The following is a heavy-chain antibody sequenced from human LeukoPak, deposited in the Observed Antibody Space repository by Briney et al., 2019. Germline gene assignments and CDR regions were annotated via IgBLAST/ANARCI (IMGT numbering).Heavy chain of an antibody. Sequence: GGSLRLSCAASGFTFSSYGMHWVRQAPGKGLEWVAVISYDGINKFYVDSVKGRFTISRDNSKNTLYLQMNSLRAEDTAVYYCAREGNDYYYDQWGQGTLVTVSP. D-gene: IGHD3-16*01. CDR2: ISYDGINK. CDR1: GFTFSSYG. J-gene: IGHJ4*02. V-gene: IGHV3-30*03. CDR3: AREGNDYYYDQ.